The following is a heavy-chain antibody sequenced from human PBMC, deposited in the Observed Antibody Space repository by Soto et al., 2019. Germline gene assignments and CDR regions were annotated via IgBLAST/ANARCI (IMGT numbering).Heavy chain of an antibody. D-gene: IGHD3-3*01. V-gene: IGHV3-73*01. CDR1: VFTFSGSA. J-gene: IGHJ6*03. CDR3: SRQAAYFLSGKPQYYMDV. CDR2: IRSKGNNYAT. Sequence: EVQLVESGGGLVQPGGSLTLSCAASVFTFSGSAMHWVRQASGKGLEWVGHIRSKGNNYATAYGASLKGRFTISSNDSKNTAYLQMNSTNTEDTAVYYCSRQAAYFLSGKPQYYMDVWGKGTTVTVAS.